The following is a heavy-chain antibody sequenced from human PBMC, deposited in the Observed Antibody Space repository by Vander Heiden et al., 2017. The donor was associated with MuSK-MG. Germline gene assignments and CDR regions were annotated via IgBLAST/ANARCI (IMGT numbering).Heavy chain of an antibody. CDR2: IYYSGST. J-gene: IGHJ2*01. CDR3: ATSRDPIYWYFDL. D-gene: IGHD2-2*01. V-gene: IGHV4-59*01. CDR1: GGSISSYY. Sequence: QVQLQESGPGLVKPSETLSLTCTVSGGSISSYYWSWIRQPPGKGLEWIGYIYYSGSTNYNPALKSRVTISADTSKNQFSLKLSSVTAADTAVYYCATSRDPIYWYFDLWGRGTLVTVSS.